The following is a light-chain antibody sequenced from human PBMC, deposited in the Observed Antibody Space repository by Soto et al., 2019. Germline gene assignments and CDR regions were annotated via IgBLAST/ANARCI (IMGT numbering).Light chain of an antibody. CDR3: QQYXNLPLT. J-gene: IGKJ4*01. CDR2: DAS. V-gene: IGKV1-33*01. CDR1: QDISNY. Sequence: DIQMTQSPTSLSTSVGDRVTITCQASQDISNYLNWYQQKPGKAPKLLIYDASNLETGVPSRFSGSGSGTDFTFTISSLQPEDITTXYCQQYXNLPLTFGGGTKVDIK.